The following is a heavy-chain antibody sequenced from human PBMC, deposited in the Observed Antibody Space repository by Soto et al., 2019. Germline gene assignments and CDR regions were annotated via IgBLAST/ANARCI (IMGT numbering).Heavy chain of an antibody. D-gene: IGHD3-22*01. Sequence: EVQLLESGGGLVQPGGSLRLSCAASGFTFSSYAMSWVRQAPGKGLEWVSAISGSGGSTYYADSVKGRFHIARDNSKSTLYLQMNSLRAEDTAVYYCAKDRSGDYYDSSGYYYYYGIDVWGQGTTVTVFS. CDR3: AKDRSGDYYDSSGYYYYYGIDV. CDR2: ISGSGGST. J-gene: IGHJ6*02. CDR1: GFTFSSYA. V-gene: IGHV3-23*01.